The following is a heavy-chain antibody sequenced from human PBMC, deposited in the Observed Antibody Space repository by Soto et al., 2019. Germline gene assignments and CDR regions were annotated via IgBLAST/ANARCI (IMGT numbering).Heavy chain of an antibody. CDR3: ARGLYGSASWCYYGMDV. J-gene: IGHJ6*02. CDR2: IYSDGGT. Sequence: EVQLVESGGGMIQPEGSLRLSCAASGFSVSGNYMSWVRQAPGKGLEWVSVIYSDGGTDYADSVKGRFTISRDNSKNTLYLQMNSLRAEDTAVFYCARGLYGSASWCYYGMDVWGQGTTVTVAS. V-gene: IGHV3-53*01. D-gene: IGHD3-10*01. CDR1: GFSVSGNY.